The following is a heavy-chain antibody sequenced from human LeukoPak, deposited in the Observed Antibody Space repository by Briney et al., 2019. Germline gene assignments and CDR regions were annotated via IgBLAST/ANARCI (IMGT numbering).Heavy chain of an antibody. V-gene: IGHV4-30-4*07. J-gene: IGHJ4*02. Sequence: SETLSLTCAVSGGSISSGGYSWSWIRQPPGKGLEWIGCIYYSGSTYYNPSLKSRVTISVDTSKNQFSLKLSSVTAADTAVYYCAREGGGYYRGFDYWGQGTLVTVSS. CDR2: IYYSGST. D-gene: IGHD3-22*01. CDR1: GGSISSGGYS. CDR3: AREGGGYYRGFDY.